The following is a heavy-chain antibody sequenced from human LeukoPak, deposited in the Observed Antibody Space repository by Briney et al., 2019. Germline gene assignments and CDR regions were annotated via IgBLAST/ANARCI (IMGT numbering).Heavy chain of an antibody. Sequence: GGSLRLSCAASGFTFSSYAMSWVRQAPGKGLEWVSAISPSGGSIYFSDSVRGRFTISRDNSKNTVYVQMNSLRVEDTAVYYCAKLRWEITHYWYFDLWGRGTLVTVSS. V-gene: IGHV3-23*01. CDR3: AKLRWEITHYWYFDL. J-gene: IGHJ2*01. CDR2: ISPSGGSI. D-gene: IGHD4-23*01. CDR1: GFTFSSYA.